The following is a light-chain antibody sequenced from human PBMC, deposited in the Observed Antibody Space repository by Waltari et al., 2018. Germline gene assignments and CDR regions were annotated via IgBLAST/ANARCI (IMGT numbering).Light chain of an antibody. CDR1: QSVRNNY. Sequence: EIVLTQSPGTLSLSPGERATLSCRASQSVRNNYIAWYQQKPGQPPRLLIYHTSSGATGGPDRFSGSGSGTDFTLTIIKLEPEDSAVYYCQQYGASPETFGQGTKVEIK. J-gene: IGKJ1*01. CDR3: QQYGASPET. CDR2: HTS. V-gene: IGKV3-20*01.